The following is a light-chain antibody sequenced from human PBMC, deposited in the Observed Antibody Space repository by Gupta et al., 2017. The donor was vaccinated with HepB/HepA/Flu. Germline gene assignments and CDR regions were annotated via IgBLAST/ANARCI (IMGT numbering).Light chain of an antibody. CDR3: SSYTSSITVV. CDR2: DVS. Sequence: QSALTQPASVSGSPGQSITISCTGTSSDVGGYNFVSWYQQQPGKAPKLMIYDVSNRPSGVSNRFSGSKSGNTASLTISGLQAEDEADYYCSSYTSSITVVFGGGTKLNGL. CDR1: SSDVGGYNF. J-gene: IGLJ2*01. V-gene: IGLV2-14*01.